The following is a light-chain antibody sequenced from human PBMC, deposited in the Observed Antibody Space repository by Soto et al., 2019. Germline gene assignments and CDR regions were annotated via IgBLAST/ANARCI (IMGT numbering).Light chain of an antibody. CDR2: EVS. V-gene: IGLV2-14*01. CDR3: SSYTSSSTLYV. CDR1: SSDVGGYNY. J-gene: IGLJ1*01. Sequence: QSALTQPPSVSGSPGQSITISCTGTSSDVGGYNYVSWYQQHPVKAPKLMIYEVSNRPSGVSNRFSGSKSGNTASLTISGLQAEDEADYYCSSYTSSSTLYVFGTGTKVTVL.